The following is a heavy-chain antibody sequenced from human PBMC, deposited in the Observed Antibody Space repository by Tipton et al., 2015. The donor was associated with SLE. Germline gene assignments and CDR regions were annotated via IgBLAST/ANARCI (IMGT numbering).Heavy chain of an antibody. CDR1: GGSISNSY. Sequence: TLSLTCTVSGGSISNSYWTWIRQPPGKGLEWIGYVHYSGVTSYNPSFQSRVTISIDTSRNQFSLHLNSVTAADAALYFCARYNLSGWRLGPWGRGTLVSVSS. V-gene: IGHV4-59*01. J-gene: IGHJ2*01. CDR3: ARYNLSGWRLGP. D-gene: IGHD1-14*01. CDR2: VHYSGVT.